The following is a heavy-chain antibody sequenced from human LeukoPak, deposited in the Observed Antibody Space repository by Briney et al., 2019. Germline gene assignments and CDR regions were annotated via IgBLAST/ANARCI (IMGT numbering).Heavy chain of an antibody. CDR3: AKHGSAEAFDI. CDR1: GLTFSNYA. V-gene: IGHV3-23*01. J-gene: IGHJ3*02. Sequence: GGSLRLSCAASGLTFSNYALSWVRQAPGKGLEWVSAISGSGGSTYYPDSVKGRFTISRDNSKNTLYLQMNSLRAEDTAVYYCAKHGSAEAFDIWGRGTMVTVSS. CDR2: ISGSGGST.